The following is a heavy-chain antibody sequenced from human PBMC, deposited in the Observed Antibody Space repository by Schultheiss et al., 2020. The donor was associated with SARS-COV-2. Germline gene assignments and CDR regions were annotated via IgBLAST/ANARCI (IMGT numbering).Heavy chain of an antibody. J-gene: IGHJ4*02. CDR2: ISGSGGST. D-gene: IGHD3-3*01. V-gene: IGHV3-23*01. CDR3: AREGYFGVVRNDY. CDR1: GFTFDDYA. Sequence: GGSLRLSCAASGFTFDDYAMHWVRQAPGKGLEWVSAISGSGGSTYYADSVKGRFTISRDNAKNSLYLQMNSLRAEDTAVYYCAREGYFGVVRNDYWGQGTLVTVSS.